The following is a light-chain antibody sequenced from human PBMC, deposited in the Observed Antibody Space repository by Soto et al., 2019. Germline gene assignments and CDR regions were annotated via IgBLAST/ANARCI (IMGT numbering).Light chain of an antibody. CDR3: QQYYSTPPMYT. CDR1: QSVLYSSNNKNY. CDR2: WAS. V-gene: IGKV4-1*01. Sequence: DIVMTQSPDSLAVSLGERATINCKSNQSVLYSSNNKNYLAWYQQKPGQPPKLLIYWASTRESGVPDRFSGSGSGTDFTLTISSLQAEDVAVYYCQQYYSTPPMYTFGQGTKLEIK. J-gene: IGKJ2*01.